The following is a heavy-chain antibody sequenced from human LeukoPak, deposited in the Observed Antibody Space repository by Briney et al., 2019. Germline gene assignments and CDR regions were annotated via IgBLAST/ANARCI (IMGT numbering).Heavy chain of an antibody. J-gene: IGHJ6*03. CDR3: AREAPGVYDFWSGYPYYYYMDV. Sequence: ASVKVSCKASGYTFAGYYMHWVRQAPGQGLEWMGWINPNSGGTNYAQKFQGRVTMTRDTSISTAYMELSRLRSDDTAVYYCAREAPGVYDFWSGYPYYYYMDVWGKGTTVTVSS. CDR1: GYTFAGYY. V-gene: IGHV1-2*02. CDR2: INPNSGGT. D-gene: IGHD3-3*01.